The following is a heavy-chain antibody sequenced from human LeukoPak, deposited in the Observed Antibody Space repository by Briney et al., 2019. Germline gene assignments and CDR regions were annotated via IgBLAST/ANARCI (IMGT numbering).Heavy chain of an antibody. CDR2: IYYSGST. V-gene: IGHV4-39*01. CDR3: ARRNPFSSGWYEGTAGAFDI. J-gene: IGHJ3*02. D-gene: IGHD6-19*01. Sequence: SETLSLTCTVSGGSISSSSYYWGWIRQPPGKGLEWIGSIYYSGSTYYNPSLKSRVTISVDTSKNQFSLKLSSVTAADMAVYYCARRNPFSSGWYEGTAGAFDIWGQGTMVTVSS. CDR1: GGSISSSSYY.